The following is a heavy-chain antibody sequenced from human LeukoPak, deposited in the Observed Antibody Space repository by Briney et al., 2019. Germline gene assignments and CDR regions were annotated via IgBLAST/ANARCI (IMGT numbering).Heavy chain of an antibody. D-gene: IGHD5-12*01. Sequence: PGGSLRLSCKGSGYSFTSYWISWVRQMPGKGLEWMGRIDPSDSYTNYSPSFQGHVTISADKSISTAYLQWSSLMASDTAMYYCARHDYGSYNWFDPWGQGTLVTVSS. CDR2: IDPSDSYT. V-gene: IGHV5-10-1*01. CDR3: ARHDYGSYNWFDP. CDR1: GYSFTSYW. J-gene: IGHJ5*02.